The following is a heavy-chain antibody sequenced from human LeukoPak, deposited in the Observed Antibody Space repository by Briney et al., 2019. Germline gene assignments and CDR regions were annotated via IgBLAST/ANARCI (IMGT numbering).Heavy chain of an antibody. V-gene: IGHV4-34*01. CDR1: GGSFSGYY. CDR2: INHSGST. CDR3: AGAVDSGGYDDPLAN. Sequence: SETLSLTCAVYGGSFSGYYWSWIRQPPGKGLEWIGEINHSGSTNYNPSLKSRVTISVDTSKNQFSLKLSSVTAADTAVYYCAGAVDSGGYDDPLANWGKETRVT. J-gene: IGHJ4*02. D-gene: IGHD3-22*01.